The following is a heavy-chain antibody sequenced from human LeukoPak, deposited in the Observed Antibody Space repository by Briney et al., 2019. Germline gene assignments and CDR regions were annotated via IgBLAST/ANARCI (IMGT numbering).Heavy chain of an antibody. CDR3: TRGGSVPATRSFDY. D-gene: IGHD6-19*01. Sequence: GGSLRLSCSASGFTVSSDYMSWVRQAPGKGLAWLSVIYSGGTTYYADSVKGRFTISRDNSKNTVYLQTNSLRVEDTAVYYCTRGGSVPATRSFDYWGQGTLVTVSS. V-gene: IGHV3-66*01. J-gene: IGHJ4*02. CDR2: IYSGGTT. CDR1: GFTVSSDY.